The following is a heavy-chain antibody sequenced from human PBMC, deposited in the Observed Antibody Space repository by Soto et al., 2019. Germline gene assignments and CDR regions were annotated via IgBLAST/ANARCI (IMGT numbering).Heavy chain of an antibody. CDR2: IYWDDDK. Sequence: QITLKESGPTLVKPTQTLTLTCTFSGFSLSTSGVGVGWIRQPPGKALEWLALIYWDDDKRYRPSLKSRLTINPDISRGHVVLTKSSMAPVDTATYYWERSSYNCGSGAVCHRGQGPLVTVSS. D-gene: IGHD3-10*01. V-gene: IGHV2-5*02. CDR1: GFSLSTSGVG. CDR3: ERSSYNCGSGAVCH. J-gene: IGHJ4*02.